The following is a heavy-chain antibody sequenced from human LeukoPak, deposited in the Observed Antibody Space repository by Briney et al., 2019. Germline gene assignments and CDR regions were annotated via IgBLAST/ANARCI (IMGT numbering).Heavy chain of an antibody. CDR2: IGRSGTTI. V-gene: IGHV3-11*01. CDR3: AKGVAVAGFLDY. Sequence: GGSLRLSCAASGFTFSDYYMGWIRQVPGKGLEWVSYIGRSGTTIHYADSVKGRFTISWDNAKKSLYLQMNSLRAEDTAVYYCAKGVAVAGFLDYWGQGTLVTVSS. CDR1: GFTFSDYY. D-gene: IGHD6-19*01. J-gene: IGHJ4*02.